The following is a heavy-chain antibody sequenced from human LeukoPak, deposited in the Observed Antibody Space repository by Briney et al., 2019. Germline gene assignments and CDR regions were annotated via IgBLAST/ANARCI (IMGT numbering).Heavy chain of an antibody. V-gene: IGHV4-61*02. D-gene: IGHD5-24*01. CDR3: ARDWSGRDGPWLWFDP. J-gene: IGHJ5*02. CDR2: IYTSGST. Sequence: SQTLSLTCTVSGGSISSGSYYWSWLRQPAGKGLEWIGRIYTSGSTNYNPSLKSRVTISVDTSKNQFSLKLSSVTAADTAVYYCARDWSGRDGPWLWFDPWGQGTLVTVSS. CDR1: GGSISSGSYY.